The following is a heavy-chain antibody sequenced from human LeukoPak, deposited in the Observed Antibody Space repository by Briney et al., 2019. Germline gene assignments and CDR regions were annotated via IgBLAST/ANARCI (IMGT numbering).Heavy chain of an antibody. V-gene: IGHV4-61*02. CDR1: GGSISSSIYY. D-gene: IGHD3-22*01. Sequence: SETLSLTCTVSGGSISSSIYYWSWIRQPAGKGLEWIGRIYTSGSTNYNPSLKSRVTISVDTSKNQFSLKLSSVTAADTAVYYCASHSSGHYYYFDYWGQGTLVIVSS. CDR3: ASHSSGHYYYFDY. J-gene: IGHJ4*02. CDR2: IYTSGST.